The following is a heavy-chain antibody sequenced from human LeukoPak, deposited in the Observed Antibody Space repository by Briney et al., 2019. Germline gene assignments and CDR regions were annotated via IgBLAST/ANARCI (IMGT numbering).Heavy chain of an antibody. D-gene: IGHD5-18*01. CDR1: GYAFTCYY. J-gene: IGHJ3*02. CDR3: ARGGYSYGSHAFDI. CDR2: VNPNSGGT. V-gene: IGHV1-2*06. Sequence: GASVTVSCKASGYAFTCYYMGWVREGPGQGHGWVWRVNPNSGGTNYAQTFQGRVTMTRDTSNSTPYMELSRLRADDPAVYYCARGGYSYGSHAFDIWGQGTTVTVSS.